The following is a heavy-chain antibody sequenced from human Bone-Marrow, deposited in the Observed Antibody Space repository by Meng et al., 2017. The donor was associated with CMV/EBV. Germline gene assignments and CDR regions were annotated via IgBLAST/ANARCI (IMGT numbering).Heavy chain of an antibody. CDR3: ARDHHCSSTSCYAFDY. CDR2: IIPILGIA. Sequence: CKASAGTFSSYTISWVRQAPGQGLEWMGRIIPILGIANYAQKFQGRVTITADESTSTAYMELSSLRSEDTAVYYCARDHHCSSTSCYAFDYCGQGTLVTVSS. D-gene: IGHD2-2*01. CDR1: AGTFSSYT. J-gene: IGHJ4*02. V-gene: IGHV1-69*04.